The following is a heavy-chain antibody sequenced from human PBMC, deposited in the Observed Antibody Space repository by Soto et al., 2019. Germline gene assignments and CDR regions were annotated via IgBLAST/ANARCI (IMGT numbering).Heavy chain of an antibody. Sequence: PGGSLRLSCFGSGFTFRDYALTWFRQTPGKGLECVGFIRSEAYGGTADYAASVQGRFTISRDDFRGVAYLQMDSLKREDTGIYYCSTYPRSRRGALFNCWGQGTQVIVSS. CDR1: GFTFRDYA. J-gene: IGHJ4*02. CDR3: STYPRSRRGALFNC. V-gene: IGHV3-49*03. CDR2: IRSEAYGGTA. D-gene: IGHD1-1*01.